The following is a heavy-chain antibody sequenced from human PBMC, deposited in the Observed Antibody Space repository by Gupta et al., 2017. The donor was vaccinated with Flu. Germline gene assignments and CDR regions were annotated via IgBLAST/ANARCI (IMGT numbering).Heavy chain of an antibody. D-gene: IGHD2-15*01. J-gene: IGHJ4*02. CDR3: ARHVEGSGQVFDY. CDR2: IYHAGDS. V-gene: IGHV4-39*01. Sequence: IRQPPGKGLEWIGSIYHAGDSYCNPSLKSRVTISVDTSNSQFSLRLNFVTAADTAVYYCARHVEGSGQVFDYWGQGALVTVSS.